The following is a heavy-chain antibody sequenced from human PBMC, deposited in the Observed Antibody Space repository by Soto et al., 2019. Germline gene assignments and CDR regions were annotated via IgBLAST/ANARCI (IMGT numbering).Heavy chain of an antibody. CDR3: VRDDGALAITH. V-gene: IGHV4-31*03. CDR2: IYSSGGP. CDR1: GASITSGGHY. D-gene: IGHD3-22*01. Sequence: QVQLQESGPGLLRPSETLSLTCTVSGASITSGGHYWSWIRQYPGKGLEWIAYIYSSGGPYFNPSLRSRVTISADTSKNQFSLKLSSVSAADTAVYYCVRDDGALAITHWGQGTLVTVST. J-gene: IGHJ4*02.